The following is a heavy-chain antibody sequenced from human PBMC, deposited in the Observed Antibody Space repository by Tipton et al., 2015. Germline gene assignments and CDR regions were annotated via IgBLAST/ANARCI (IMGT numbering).Heavy chain of an antibody. V-gene: IGHV4-39*01. D-gene: IGHD2-2*01. J-gene: IGHJ5*02. Sequence: TLSLTCTVSGGSVSSGSYYWSWIRQPPGKGLEWIGAISHSGSTYYNPSLRSRVTISVDPSKNQFSLKLSSVTAADTAVYYCARLEEDCSDNICFAFDPWGQGTLVTVSS. CDR1: GGSVSSGSYY. CDR2: ISHSGST. CDR3: ARLEEDCSDNICFAFDP.